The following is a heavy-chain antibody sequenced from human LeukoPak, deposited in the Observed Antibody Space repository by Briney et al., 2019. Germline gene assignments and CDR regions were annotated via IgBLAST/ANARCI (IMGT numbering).Heavy chain of an antibody. V-gene: IGHV3-23*01. J-gene: IGHJ4*02. D-gene: IGHD6-19*01. Sequence: SGGSLRLSCAASGFTFSSYAMSWVRQAPGKGLEWVSAISGSGGSTYYADSVKGRFTISRDNSKNTLSLQMNSLRAEDTAVYYSAKEGAVAGPYYFDYWGQGTLVTVSP. CDR1: GFTFSSYA. CDR3: AKEGAVAGPYYFDY. CDR2: ISGSGGST.